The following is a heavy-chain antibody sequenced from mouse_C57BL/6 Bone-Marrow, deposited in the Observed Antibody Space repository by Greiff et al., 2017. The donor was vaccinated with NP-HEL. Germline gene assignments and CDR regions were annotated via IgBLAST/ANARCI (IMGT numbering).Heavy chain of an antibody. J-gene: IGHJ2*01. D-gene: IGHD1-1*01. CDR1: GYAFSSYW. V-gene: IGHV1-80*01. CDR3: ARSGVYYGSPYYFDY. Sequence: LVESGAELVKPGASVKISCKASGYAFSSYWMNWVKQRPGKGLEWIGQIYPGDGDTNYNGKFKGKATLTADKSSSTAYMQLSSLTSEDSAVYFCARSGVYYGSPYYFDYWGQGTTLTVSS. CDR2: IYPGDGDT.